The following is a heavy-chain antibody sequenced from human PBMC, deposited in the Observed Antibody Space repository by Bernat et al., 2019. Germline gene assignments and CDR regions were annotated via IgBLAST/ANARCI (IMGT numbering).Heavy chain of an antibody. J-gene: IGHJ4*02. Sequence: VQLVESGGGLVQPGGSLRLSCAASGFTFSNHAMHWVRQAPGKGLEWVSFISYEGSTEYYADSVKGRFTISRDNSKNTLYLQMNSLRTEDTAVYYCGRDRSEKYSVDYWGQGTQVAVSS. CDR3: GRDRSEKYSVDY. V-gene: IGHV3-30-3*01. CDR1: GFTFSNHA. D-gene: IGHD2-15*01. CDR2: ISYEGSTE.